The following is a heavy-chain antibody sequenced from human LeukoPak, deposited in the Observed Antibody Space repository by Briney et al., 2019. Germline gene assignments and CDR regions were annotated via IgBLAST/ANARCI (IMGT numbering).Heavy chain of an antibody. CDR3: ARGRDTAMRLSYFPSLDI. V-gene: IGHV1-69*01. D-gene: IGHD5-18*01. CDR1: GGTFSSYA. Sequence: SVKVSCKASGGTFSSYAISWVRQAPGQGLEWMGGIIPIFGTANYAQKFQGGVTITADESTSTAYMELNSLRSEDTAVYYCARGRDTAMRLSYFPSLDIWGQGTMVTVSS. J-gene: IGHJ3*02. CDR2: IIPIFGTA.